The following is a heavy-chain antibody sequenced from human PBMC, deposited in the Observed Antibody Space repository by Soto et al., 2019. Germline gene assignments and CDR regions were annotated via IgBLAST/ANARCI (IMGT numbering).Heavy chain of an antibody. CDR1: GFTFSSYW. D-gene: IGHD5-18*01. Sequence: GGSLRLSCAVSGFTFSSYWMHWVRQTPGKGLVCVARINSDGVATTYADSVKGRFTISVTKSITTVFLQWSSLRASDTAMYYCARQIYDTDTGPNFQYYFDSWGQGTPVTVSS. CDR3: ARQIYDTDTGPNFQYYFDS. CDR2: INSDGVAT. V-gene: IGHV3-74*01. J-gene: IGHJ4*02.